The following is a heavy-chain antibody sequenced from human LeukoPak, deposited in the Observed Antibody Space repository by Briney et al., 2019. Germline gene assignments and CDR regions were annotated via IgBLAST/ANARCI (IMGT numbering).Heavy chain of an antibody. D-gene: IGHD3-10*01. CDR3: ATANYGSGISVIDC. J-gene: IGHJ4*02. V-gene: IGHV1-8*03. Sequence: ASVKVSCKASGYTFISYDINWVRQATGQGLEWMGWMNPNSGNTGYAQKFQGRVTITRNTSISTAYMELSSLRSEDTAVYYCATANYGSGISVIDCWGQGTLVTVSS. CDR2: MNPNSGNT. CDR1: GYTFISYD.